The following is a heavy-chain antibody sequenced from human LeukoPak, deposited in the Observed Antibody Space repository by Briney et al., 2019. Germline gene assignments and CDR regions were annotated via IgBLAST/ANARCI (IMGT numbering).Heavy chain of an antibody. Sequence: XASGFTFSSXXXXXXRXAPXKXXXWVANIKQDESEKYYVDSVKGRFTISRDNAKNSLYLQMNSLRAEDTAVYYCARLQGPYAFDYWGQGTLVTVSS. J-gene: IGHJ4*02. V-gene: IGHV3-7*01. CDR3: ARLQGPYAFDY. CDR2: IKQDESEK. D-gene: IGHD2-2*01. CDR1: GFTFSSXX.